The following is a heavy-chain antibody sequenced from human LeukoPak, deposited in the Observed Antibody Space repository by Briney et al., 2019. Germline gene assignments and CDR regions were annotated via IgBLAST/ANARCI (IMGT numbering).Heavy chain of an antibody. CDR3: AGDETVTTVPYYYYGMDV. J-gene: IGHJ6*02. V-gene: IGHV1-18*01. Sequence: ASVKVSCKASGYTFTSYGISWVRQAPGQGLEWMGWISAYNGNTNYAQKLQGRVTMTTDTSTSTAYMELRSLRSDDTAVYYCAGDETVTTVPYYYYGMDVWGQGTTVTVSS. CDR2: ISAYNGNT. D-gene: IGHD4-17*01. CDR1: GYTFTSYG.